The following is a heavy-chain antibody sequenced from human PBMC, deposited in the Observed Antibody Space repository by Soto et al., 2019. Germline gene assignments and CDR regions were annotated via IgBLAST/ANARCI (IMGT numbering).Heavy chain of an antibody. CDR1: GFAFISYA. CDR3: ALMPQTYYYDSSGYGFDY. V-gene: IGHV3-23*01. CDR2: ISGSGGST. D-gene: IGHD3-22*01. J-gene: IGHJ4*02. Sequence: GGSLRLSCAASGFAFISYAMSWVRQAPGKGLEWVSAISGSGGSTYYADSVKGRFTISRDNSKNALYLQMNSLRAEDTAVYYCALMPQTYYYDSSGYGFDYWGQGTLVTVSS.